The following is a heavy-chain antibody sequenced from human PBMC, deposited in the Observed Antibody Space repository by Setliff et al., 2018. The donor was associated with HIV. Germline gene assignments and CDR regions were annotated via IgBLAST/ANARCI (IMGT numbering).Heavy chain of an antibody. CDR2: FYPGDSDT. D-gene: IGHD3-22*01. CDR1: GYNFDGFW. Sequence: PGESLKISCKTSGYNFDGFWIGWVRQMPGKGLEWMAIFYPGDSDTRYSPSFQGQVTISTDKSISTAFLQWSSLKASDTAMYYCARHSHYDRSGYYYHKMPDDAFDIWGLGTMVTVSS. J-gene: IGHJ3*02. V-gene: IGHV5-51*01. CDR3: ARHSHYDRSGYYYHKMPDDAFDI.